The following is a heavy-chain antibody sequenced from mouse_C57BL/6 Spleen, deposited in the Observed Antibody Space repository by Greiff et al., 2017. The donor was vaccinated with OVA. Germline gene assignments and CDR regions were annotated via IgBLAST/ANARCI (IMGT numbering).Heavy chain of an antibody. J-gene: IGHJ4*01. D-gene: IGHD1-1*01. V-gene: IGHV5-9-1*02. CDR2: ISSGGDYI. CDR3: TRGYYGSSLDY. Sequence: EVKLMESGEGLVKPGGSLKLSCAASGFTFSSYAMSWVRQTPEKRLEWVAYISSGGDYIYYADTVKGRFTISRDNARNTLYLQMSSLKSEDTDMYYCTRGYYGSSLDYWGQGTSVTVSS. CDR1: GFTFSSYA.